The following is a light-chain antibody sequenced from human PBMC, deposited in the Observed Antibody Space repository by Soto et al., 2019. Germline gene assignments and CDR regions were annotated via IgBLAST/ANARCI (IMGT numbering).Light chain of an antibody. CDR3: CAYVGARSYV. CDR2: EGT. Sequence: FALTQPASVSGSPGQSITISCTGTNNLVSWYQQHPGKAPKVVVYEGTKRPSGVSNRFSGSNSGGTASLTISGLQAKDEASYFCCAYVGARSYVFGPGTKVTVL. CDR1: NNL. V-gene: IGLV2-23*01. J-gene: IGLJ1*01.